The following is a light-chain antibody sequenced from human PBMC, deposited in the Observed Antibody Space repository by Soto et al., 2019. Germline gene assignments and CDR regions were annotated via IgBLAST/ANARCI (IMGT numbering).Light chain of an antibody. CDR3: QQYDSVPYT. CDR2: KAS. CDR1: QTINSW. Sequence: DIKMTQSPSTLSASVGDRVTITCRASQTINSWLAWYQQKPGKAPRLLIYKASSLESGVPLRFSGSGSGTEFTLTISRLQPDDFATYYCQQYDSVPYTFGQGTK. J-gene: IGKJ2*01. V-gene: IGKV1-5*03.